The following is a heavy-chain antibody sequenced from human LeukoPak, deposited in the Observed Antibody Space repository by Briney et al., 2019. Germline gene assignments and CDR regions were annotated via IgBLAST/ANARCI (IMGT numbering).Heavy chain of an antibody. V-gene: IGHV3-23*01. D-gene: IGHD2-15*01. CDR3: AKDTYTQLGYCSDY. J-gene: IGHJ4*02. CDR2: ISGSGGST. CDR1: GFTFSSYA. Sequence: GGSLRLSCAASGFTFSSYAMSWVCQAPGKGLEWVSAISGSGGSTYYADSVKGRFTISRDNSKNTLYLQMNSLRAEDTAVYYCAKDTYTQLGYCSDYWGQGTLVTVSS.